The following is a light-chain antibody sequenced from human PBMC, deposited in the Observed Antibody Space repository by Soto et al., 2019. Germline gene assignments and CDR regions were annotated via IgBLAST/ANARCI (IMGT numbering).Light chain of an antibody. CDR3: QQYGSSPT. V-gene: IGKV3-20*01. CDR1: QSVSSSY. J-gene: IGKJ1*01. Sequence: EIVLTQSPGTLSLSPGERATLSCRTSQSVSSSYLSWYQQKPGQAPRLLIYGASSRATGIPDRFSGSGSRTDFTLTSNRLEPEDFAVYYCQQYGSSPTFGQGTKVEIK. CDR2: GAS.